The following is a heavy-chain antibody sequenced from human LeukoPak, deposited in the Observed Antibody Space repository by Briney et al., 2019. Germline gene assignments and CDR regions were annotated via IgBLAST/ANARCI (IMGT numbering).Heavy chain of an antibody. J-gene: IGHJ6*03. Sequence: GASVEVSCKASGYTFSSYVITWVRQAPGQGLEWMGGIIPIFGTANYAQKFQGRVTITADTSTSTAYMELSSLRSEDTAVYYCARGAGAPPSSGYYYYMDVWGKGTTVTVSS. CDR1: GYTFSSYV. V-gene: IGHV1-69*06. CDR2: IIPIFGTA. D-gene: IGHD1-26*01. CDR3: ARGAGAPPSSGYYYYMDV.